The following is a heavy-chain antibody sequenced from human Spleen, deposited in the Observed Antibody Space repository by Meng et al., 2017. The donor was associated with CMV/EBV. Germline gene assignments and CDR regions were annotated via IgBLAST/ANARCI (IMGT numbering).Heavy chain of an antibody. CDR1: GYTFTTYG. Sequence: SCKASGYTFTTYGITRVRQAPGQGLEWMGWISPYNGNTNYAQKLQGRVTMTTDTSTSTAYMELRSLRSDDTAVYYCARGVREGWFDPWGQGTLVTVSS. D-gene: IGHD1-26*01. CDR2: ISPYNGNT. J-gene: IGHJ5*02. V-gene: IGHV1-18*01. CDR3: ARGVREGWFDP.